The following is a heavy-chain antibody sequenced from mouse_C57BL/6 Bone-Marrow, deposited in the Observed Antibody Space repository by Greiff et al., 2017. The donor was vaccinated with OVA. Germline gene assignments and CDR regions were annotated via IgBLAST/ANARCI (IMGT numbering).Heavy chain of an antibody. V-gene: IGHV5-2*01. Sequence: EVMLVESGGGLVQPGESLKLSCESNEYEFPSHDMSWVRKTPEKRLELVAAINSDGGSTYYPDTMERRFIISRDNTKKTLYLQMSSLRSEDTALYYCARPLLLRYLWYFDVWGTGTTVTVSS. D-gene: IGHD1-1*01. J-gene: IGHJ1*03. CDR3: ARPLLLRYLWYFDV. CDR2: INSDGGST. CDR1: EYEFPSHD.